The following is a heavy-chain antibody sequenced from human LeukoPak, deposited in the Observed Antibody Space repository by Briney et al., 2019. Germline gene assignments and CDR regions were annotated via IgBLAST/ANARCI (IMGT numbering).Heavy chain of an antibody. CDR1: GTTFEDYA. D-gene: IGHD6-19*01. CDR2: ISGDGGTT. CDR3: AKDQGASGWGAFDY. V-gene: IGHV3-43*02. J-gene: IGHJ4*02. Sequence: GGSLRLSCAASGTTFEDYAMLWVRQAPGKGLEWVSFISGDGGTTYHADSVKGRFTISRDNSKTSLYLQMNSLRTEDTALYYCAKDQGASGWGAFDYWGQGTLVTVSS.